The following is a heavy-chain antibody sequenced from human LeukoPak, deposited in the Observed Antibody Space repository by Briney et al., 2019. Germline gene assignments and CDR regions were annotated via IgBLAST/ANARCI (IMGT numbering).Heavy chain of an antibody. CDR1: GDSISNSGYY. CDR2: INHSGTT. D-gene: IGHD6-13*01. Sequence: PSETLSLTCTVSGDSISNSGYYWDWIRQSPGKGLEWIGSINHSGTTYYEPSLKSRVTISVDASQNQFSLKLSSGTAADTTIYYCARKKLVARGYFDFWGRGIPVTVSS. V-gene: IGHV4-39*01. J-gene: IGHJ4*02. CDR3: ARKKLVARGYFDF.